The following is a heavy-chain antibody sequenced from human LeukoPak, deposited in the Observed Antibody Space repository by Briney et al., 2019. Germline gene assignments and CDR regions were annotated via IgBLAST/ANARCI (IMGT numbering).Heavy chain of an antibody. Sequence: GSLRLSCAASGFIFSSNGMHWVRQAPGKGLEWIGSIYRDGDATYNPSLKSRVTTSVDTSKNQLFLKLTSVTASDTAMYYCVRGHRDNWHLDFAYWGQGTLVTVSS. CDR3: VRGHRDNWHLDFAY. V-gene: IGHV4-4*02. D-gene: IGHD1-20*01. CDR1: GFIFSSNG. CDR2: IYRDGDA. J-gene: IGHJ4*02.